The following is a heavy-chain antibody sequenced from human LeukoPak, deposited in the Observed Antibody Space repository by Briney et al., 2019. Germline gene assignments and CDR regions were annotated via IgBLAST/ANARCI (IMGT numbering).Heavy chain of an antibody. D-gene: IGHD5-24*01. Sequence: SETLSLTCTVSGGSISSYYWSWIRQPPGKGLEWIGYIYYSGSTNYNPSLKSRVTISVDTSKNQFSLKLSSVTAADTAVYYCARHNGEMATTPLGPWGQGILVTVSS. J-gene: IGHJ5*02. CDR3: ARHNGEMATTPLGP. V-gene: IGHV4-59*08. CDR2: IYYSGST. CDR1: GGSISSYY.